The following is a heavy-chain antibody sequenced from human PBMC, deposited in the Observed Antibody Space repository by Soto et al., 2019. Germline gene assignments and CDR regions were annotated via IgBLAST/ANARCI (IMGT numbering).Heavy chain of an antibody. CDR3: ARWSGVGVAGMDV. CDR1: GGPISSDDYY. D-gene: IGHD3-10*01. J-gene: IGHJ6*02. CDR2: ISYSGTT. Sequence: QVQLQESGPRLVKPSQTLSLTCTVSGGPISSDDYYWSWIRQPPGKGPEWVGYISYSGTTDYNPSLKSRIAISLDTSKRQFSLQLSSVTAADTAVYFCARWSGVGVAGMDVWGQGTTVTVSS. V-gene: IGHV4-30-4*01.